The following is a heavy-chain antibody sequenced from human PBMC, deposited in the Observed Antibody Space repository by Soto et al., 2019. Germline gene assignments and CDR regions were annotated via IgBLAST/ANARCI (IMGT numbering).Heavy chain of an antibody. D-gene: IGHD6-13*01. V-gene: IGHV1-3*01. CDR1: GYTFTSHG. CDR2: INAANGDT. Sequence: GASVKVSCKTSGYTFTSHGISWVRQAPGQRLEWMGWINAANGDTKYSPKFQGRVTITRDTSASTAYMELSSLRSEDTAVYYCVRRHVSATGIDWFDPWGQGTLVTVSS. J-gene: IGHJ5*02. CDR3: VRRHVSATGIDWFDP.